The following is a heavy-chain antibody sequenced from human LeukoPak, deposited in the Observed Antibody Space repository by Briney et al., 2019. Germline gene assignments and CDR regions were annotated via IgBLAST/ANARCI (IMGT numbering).Heavy chain of an antibody. CDR2: ISSSGSTI. J-gene: IGHJ6*04. Sequence: NPGGSLRLSCAASGFTFDDYGMSWVRQAPGKGLEWVSYISSSGSTIYYADSVKGRSTISRDNAKNSLYLQMNSLRAEDTAVYYCAELGITMIGGVWGKGTTVTISS. CDR1: GFTFDDYG. V-gene: IGHV3-11*04. CDR3: AELGITMIGGV. D-gene: IGHD3-10*02.